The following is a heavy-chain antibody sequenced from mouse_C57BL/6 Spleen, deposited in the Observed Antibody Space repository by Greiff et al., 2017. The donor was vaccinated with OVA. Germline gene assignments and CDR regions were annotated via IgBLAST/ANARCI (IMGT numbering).Heavy chain of an antibody. D-gene: IGHD3-2*02. CDR1: GYTFTSYW. Sequence: QVQLQQPGAELVKPGASVKLSCKASGYTFTSYWMQWVKQRPGQGLEWIGEIDPSDSYTNYNQKFKGKATLTVDTSSSTAYMQLSSLTSEDSAVYYCARGDSSGYGDYWGQGTTLTVSS. V-gene: IGHV1-50*01. CDR2: IDPSDSYT. J-gene: IGHJ2*01. CDR3: ARGDSSGYGDY.